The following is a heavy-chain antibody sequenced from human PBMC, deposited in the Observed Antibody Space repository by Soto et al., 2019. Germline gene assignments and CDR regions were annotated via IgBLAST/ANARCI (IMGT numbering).Heavy chain of an antibody. CDR1: GGSISSYY. CDR3: ARLNKPGWFDP. Sequence: PSETLSLTCTVSGGSISSYYWAWVRQPPEKGLEWIATIYYSGSTYYSPSLKSRVTISVDTSKNQFSLRLASVTAADTAVYYCARLNKPGWFDPWGQGTLVTVSS. J-gene: IGHJ5*02. V-gene: IGHV4-39*01. CDR2: IYYSGST.